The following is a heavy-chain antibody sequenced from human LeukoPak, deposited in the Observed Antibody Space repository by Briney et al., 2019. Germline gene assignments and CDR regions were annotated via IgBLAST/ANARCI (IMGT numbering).Heavy chain of an antibody. CDR3: AKDTLWFGELLGYFDY. J-gene: IGHJ4*02. Sequence: GGSLRLSCAASGFTFDDYAMHWVRQAPGKGLEWVSGISWNGGSIGYVDSVKGRFTISRDNAKNSLYLQMNSLRAEDTALYYCAKDTLWFGELLGYFDYWGQGTLVTVSS. CDR1: GFTFDDYA. V-gene: IGHV3-9*01. CDR2: ISWNGGSI. D-gene: IGHD3-10*01.